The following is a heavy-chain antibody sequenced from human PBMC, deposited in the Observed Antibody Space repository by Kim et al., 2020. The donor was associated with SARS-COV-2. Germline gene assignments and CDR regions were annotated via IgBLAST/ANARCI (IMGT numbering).Heavy chain of an antibody. CDR2: IYTSGST. J-gene: IGHJ6*02. D-gene: IGHD3-10*01. CDR3: ARERYYGSGSYAYYGMDV. Sequence: SETLSLTCTVSGGSISSGSYYWSWIRQPAGKGLEWIGRIYTSGSTNYNPSLKSRVTISVDTSKNQFSLKLSSVTAADTAVYYCARERYYGSGSYAYYGMDVWGQGTTVTVSS. CDR1: GGSISSGSYY. V-gene: IGHV4-61*02.